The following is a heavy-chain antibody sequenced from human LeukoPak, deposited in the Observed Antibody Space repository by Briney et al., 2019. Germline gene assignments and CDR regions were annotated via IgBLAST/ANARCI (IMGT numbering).Heavy chain of an antibody. CDR3: ARVAGAARPYFDY. D-gene: IGHD6-6*01. V-gene: IGHV4-59*01. CDR1: GGSISSYY. J-gene: IGHJ4*02. CDR2: IYYSGST. Sequence: SETLSLTCTVSGGSISSYYWSWIRQPPGKGLEWIGYIYYSGSTNYNPSLKSRVTISVDTSKNQFSLKLSSVTAADTAVYYCARVAGAARPYFDYWGQGTLVTVSS.